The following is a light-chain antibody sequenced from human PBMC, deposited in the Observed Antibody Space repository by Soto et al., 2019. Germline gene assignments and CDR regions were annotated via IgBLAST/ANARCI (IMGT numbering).Light chain of an antibody. J-gene: IGKJ1*01. CDR3: QHYNSSSEA. CDR1: QSINIW. CDR2: KAS. V-gene: IGKV1-5*03. Sequence: DIQMTQSPSTLSASVGDRVTITCRARQSINIWLAWYQQKPGQAPKLLIYKASTLKSGVPSRFRGSGSGAEFTLTISSLQPDDFATYYCQHYNSSSEAFGQGTKVDIK.